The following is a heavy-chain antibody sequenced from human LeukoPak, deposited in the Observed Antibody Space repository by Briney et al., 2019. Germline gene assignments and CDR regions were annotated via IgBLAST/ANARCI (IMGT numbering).Heavy chain of an antibody. CDR2: INWNGGST. V-gene: IGHV3-20*04. CDR3: ARGYRSGSYYNWFDP. D-gene: IGHD3-10*01. J-gene: IGHJ5*02. CDR1: GFTFDDYG. Sequence: PGGSLRLSCAASGFTFDDYGMSWVRQAPGKGLEWVSGINWNGGSTGYADSVKGRFTISRDNAKNSLYLQMNSLRAEDTALYYCARGYRSGSYYNWFDPWGQGTLVTVSS.